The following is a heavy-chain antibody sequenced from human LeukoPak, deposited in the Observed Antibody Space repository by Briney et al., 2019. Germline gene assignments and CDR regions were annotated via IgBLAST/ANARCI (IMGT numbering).Heavy chain of an antibody. CDR3: ARGRPESSWYDYYYYYLDV. CDR2: IHNSGSA. V-gene: IGHV4-39*07. D-gene: IGHD3-16*01. CDR1: GGSINSGSYY. Sequence: SETLSLTCTVSGGSINSGSYYWGWIRQAPGKGLEWIGSIHNSGSAYFNTSLKSRSTISLDTSKSQLSLILTSVTAADTAVYFCARGRPESSWYDYYYYYLDVWGQGTMVTVSS. J-gene: IGHJ3*01.